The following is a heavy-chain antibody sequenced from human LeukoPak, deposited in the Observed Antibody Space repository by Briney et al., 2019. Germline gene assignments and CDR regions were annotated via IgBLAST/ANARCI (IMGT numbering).Heavy chain of an antibody. V-gene: IGHV4-30-2*01. CDR1: GGSISSGGYS. Sequence: SETLSLTCAVSGGSISSGGYSWSWIRQPPGKGLEWIGYIYHSGSTYYNPSLKSRVTISVDRPKNQFSLKLSSVTAADTAVYYCARGEGRGSGSYYPYYFDYWGQGTLVTVSS. CDR2: IYHSGST. J-gene: IGHJ4*02. CDR3: ARGEGRGSGSYYPYYFDY. D-gene: IGHD3-10*01.